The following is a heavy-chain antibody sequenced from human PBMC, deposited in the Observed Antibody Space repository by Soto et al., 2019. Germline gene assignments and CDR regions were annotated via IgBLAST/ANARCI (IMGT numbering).Heavy chain of an antibody. CDR1: GFTFSSYS. J-gene: IGHJ1*01. V-gene: IGHV3-48*01. CDR3: ARGHHSSGWPVPGTEYFQH. CDR2: ISSSSSTI. D-gene: IGHD6-19*01. Sequence: EVQLVESGGGLVQPGGSLRLSCAASGFTFSSYSMNWVRQAPGKGLEWVSYISSSSSTIYYADSVKGRFTISRDNAKNSLYLQMNSLRAEDTAVYYCARGHHSSGWPVPGTEYFQHWGQGTLVTVSS.